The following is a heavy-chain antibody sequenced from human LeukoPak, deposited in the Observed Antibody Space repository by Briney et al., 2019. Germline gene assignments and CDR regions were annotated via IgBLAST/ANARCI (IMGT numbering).Heavy chain of an antibody. J-gene: IGHJ5*02. CDR2: INTNTGNP. CDR3: ARFDYDSSGYNLPVGWFDP. V-gene: IGHV7-4-1*02. D-gene: IGHD3-22*01. CDR1: GYTFTSYA. Sequence: ASVKVSCKASGYTFTSYAMNWVRQAPGQGLEWMGWINTNTGNPTYAQGFTGRFVFSLDTSVSTAYLQISSLKAEDTAVYYCARFDYDSSGYNLPVGWFDPWGQGTLVTVSS.